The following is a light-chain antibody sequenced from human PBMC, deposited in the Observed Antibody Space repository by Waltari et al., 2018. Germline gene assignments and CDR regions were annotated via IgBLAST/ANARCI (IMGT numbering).Light chain of an antibody. J-gene: IGKJ1*01. Sequence: EIVLTQSPGPLSLSPGERATLSCRASQIVGGTLAWYQQKPGQAPRLLLYGASIRAPGTPDRFSGTGSGTDFSLTISRLEPEDFAVYYCQHYVRLPATFGQGTKVEIK. CDR2: GAS. CDR1: QIVGGT. V-gene: IGKV3-20*01. CDR3: QHYVRLPAT.